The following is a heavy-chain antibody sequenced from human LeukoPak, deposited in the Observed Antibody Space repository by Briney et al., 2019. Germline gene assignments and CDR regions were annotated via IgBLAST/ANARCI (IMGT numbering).Heavy chain of an antibody. D-gene: IGHD3-16*02. CDR2: VDPEYGES. CDR3: ATMGYDYLWGSYRPSY. J-gene: IGHJ4*02. V-gene: IGHV1-69-2*01. Sequence: GATVTLSFTSSGYTFTDNYIHYVQQAPGKGLQWVGRVDPEYGESIYGEKFQGRVAISADTSTDTVFMELSSLGSDDTAIYYCATMGYDYLWGSYRPSYWGQGTLVTVSS. CDR1: GYTFTDNY.